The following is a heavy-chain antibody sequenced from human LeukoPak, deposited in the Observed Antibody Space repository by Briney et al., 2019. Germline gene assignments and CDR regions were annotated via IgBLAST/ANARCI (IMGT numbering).Heavy chain of an antibody. CDR2: ISGSGGST. Sequence: AGGSLRLSCATSGFTFSSYAMSWVRQAPGKGREWVSAISGSGGSTYYADSVKGRFTISRDNSKNTLYLQMNSLRAEDTAVYYCAKDSQPIVATILGYWGQGTLVTVSS. CDR1: GFTFSSYA. CDR3: AKDSQPIVATILGY. J-gene: IGHJ4*02. V-gene: IGHV3-23*01. D-gene: IGHD5-12*01.